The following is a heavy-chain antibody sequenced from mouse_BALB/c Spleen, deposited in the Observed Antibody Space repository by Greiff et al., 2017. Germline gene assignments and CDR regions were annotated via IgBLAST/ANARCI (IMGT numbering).Heavy chain of an antibody. CDR2: IYPGNSDT. J-gene: IGHJ4*01. V-gene: IGHV1-5*01. Sequence: VQLQQSGTVLARPGASVKMSCKASGYTFTSYWMHWVKQRPGQGLEWIGAIYPGNSDTSYNQKFKGKAKLTAVTSTSTAYMELSSLTNEDSAVYYCTRGGGYDQGAMDYWGQGTSVTVSS. CDR3: TRGGGYDQGAMDY. D-gene: IGHD2-2*01. CDR1: GYTFTSYW.